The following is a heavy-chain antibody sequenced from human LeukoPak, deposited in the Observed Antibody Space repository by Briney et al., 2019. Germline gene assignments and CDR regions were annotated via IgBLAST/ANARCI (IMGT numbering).Heavy chain of an antibody. D-gene: IGHD6-13*01. J-gene: IGHJ4*02. V-gene: IGHV1-2*02. CDR1: GYTFTGYY. Sequence: ASVKVSCKASGYTFTGYYMHWVRQAPGQGLEWMGWINPNSGGTNYAQKFRGRVTMTRDTSISTAYMELSRLRSDDTTVYYCARALRGQQLIFDYWGQGTLVTVSS. CDR2: INPNSGGT. CDR3: ARALRGQQLIFDY.